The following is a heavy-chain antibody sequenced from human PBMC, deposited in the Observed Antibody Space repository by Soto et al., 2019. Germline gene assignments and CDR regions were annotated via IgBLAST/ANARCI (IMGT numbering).Heavy chain of an antibody. CDR2: INAGNGNT. D-gene: IGHD2-15*01. V-gene: IGHV1-3*01. CDR3: ARAGYCSGGRCLSYFDY. J-gene: IGHJ4*02. CDR1: GYTFTSYA. Sequence: QVQLVQSGAEVKKPGASVKVSCKASGYTFTSYAMHWVRQAPGQRLEWMGWINAGNGNTKYSQKFQGRVTITRDTSASTAYMDLSSLRSEDTAVYYCARAGYCSGGRCLSYFDYWGQGTLVTVSS.